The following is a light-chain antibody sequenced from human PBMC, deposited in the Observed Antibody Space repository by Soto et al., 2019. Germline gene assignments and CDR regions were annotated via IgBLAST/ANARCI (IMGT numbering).Light chain of an antibody. CDR3: QQSYSTPPWT. V-gene: IGKV1-39*01. CDR1: QSISSY. CDR2: AAS. Sequence: EMPMTQSPSSLSASVRDSVTITCRASQSISSYLNWYQQKPGKAPKLLIYAASSLQSGVPSRFSGSGSGTDFTLTISSLQPEDFATYYCQQSYSTPPWTFGQGTKVDIK. J-gene: IGKJ1*01.